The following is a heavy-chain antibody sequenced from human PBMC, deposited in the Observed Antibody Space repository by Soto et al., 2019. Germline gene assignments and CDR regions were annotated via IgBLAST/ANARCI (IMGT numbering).Heavy chain of an antibody. CDR1: GFTFDDYA. Sequence: HPGGSLRLSCAASGFTFDDYAMHWVRQAPGKGLEWVSGISWNSGSIGYADSVKGRFTISRDNAKNSLYLQMNSLRAEDTALYYCAKEDIVTYYMDVWGKGTTVTVSS. CDR2: ISWNSGSI. D-gene: IGHD2-15*01. J-gene: IGHJ6*03. CDR3: AKEDIVTYYMDV. V-gene: IGHV3-9*01.